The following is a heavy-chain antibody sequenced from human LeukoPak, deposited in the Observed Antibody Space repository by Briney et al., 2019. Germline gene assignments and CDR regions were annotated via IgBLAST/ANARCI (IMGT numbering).Heavy chain of an antibody. CDR2: IYYSGST. CDR3: ARDRSISWFYY. CDR1: GASVSTGSYY. Sequence: SETLSLTCTVSGASVSTGSYYWSWIRQPPGKGLEWIGSIYYSGSTNYNPSLKSRVTISLDTSKNQFSLKLSSVTAADTAVYYCARDRSISWFYYWGQGTLSPSPQ. D-gene: IGHD6-13*01. V-gene: IGHV4-61*01. J-gene: IGHJ4*02.